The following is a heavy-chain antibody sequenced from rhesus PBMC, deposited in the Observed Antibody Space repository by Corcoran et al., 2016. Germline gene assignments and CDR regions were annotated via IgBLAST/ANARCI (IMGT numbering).Heavy chain of an antibody. Sequence: GESGGGLVQPGGSLRLSCAASGFTFSNHYMYWVRQAPGKGLEWVGFIRSKAYGGTAEYAASVKGRFTISRDDSKSIAYLQMNSLKTEDTAVYYCTAAALGYSSSYGKWYWGQGVLVTVSS. J-gene: IGHJ4*01. CDR2: IRSKAYGGTA. CDR1: GFTFSNHY. CDR3: TAAALGYSSSYGKWY. D-gene: IGHD5-36*02. V-gene: IGHV3-184*01.